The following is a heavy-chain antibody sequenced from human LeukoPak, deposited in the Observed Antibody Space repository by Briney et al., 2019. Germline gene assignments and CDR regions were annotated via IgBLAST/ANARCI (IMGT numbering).Heavy chain of an antibody. D-gene: IGHD3-16*01. CDR1: GFTFRSYW. V-gene: IGHV3-74*01. CDR3: ARELRGSSFDY. J-gene: IGHJ4*02. CDR2: INSDGSST. Sequence: PRGSLRLSCAASGFTFRSYWMHWVRQGSGKGLVWVSRINSDGSSTTYADSVKGRFTISRDNAKNTLYLQMNSLRAEDTAVYYCARELRGSSFDYWGQGTLVTVSS.